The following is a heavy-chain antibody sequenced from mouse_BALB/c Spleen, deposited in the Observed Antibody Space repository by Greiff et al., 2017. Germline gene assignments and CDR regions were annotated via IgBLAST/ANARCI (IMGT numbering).Heavy chain of an antibody. CDR2: ISSGGSYT. V-gene: IGHV5-9-4*01. CDR1: GFTFSSYA. J-gene: IGHJ4*01. D-gene: IGHD2-10*01. CDR3: ARAPYYGNYQYYAMDY. Sequence: DVMLVESGGGLVKPGGSLKLSCAASGFTFSSYAMSWVRQSPEKRLEWVAEISSGGSYTYYPDTVTGRFTISRDNAKNTLYLEMSSLRSEDTAMYYCARAPYYGNYQYYAMDYWGQGTSVTVSS.